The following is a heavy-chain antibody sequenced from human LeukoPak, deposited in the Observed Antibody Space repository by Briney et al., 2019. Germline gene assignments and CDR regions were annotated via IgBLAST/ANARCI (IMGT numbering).Heavy chain of an antibody. V-gene: IGHV4-59*01. Sequence: SETLSLTCSVSGVSISTYYWSWSRQPPGKGLEWIGYISYSGSTNFNPSLKSRVTISVDTSKNQFSLKLSSVTAADTAVYYCAREGTAGTNLNWFDPWGQGTLVTVSS. J-gene: IGHJ5*02. CDR2: ISYSGST. CDR3: AREGTAGTNLNWFDP. CDR1: GVSISTYY. D-gene: IGHD1-1*01.